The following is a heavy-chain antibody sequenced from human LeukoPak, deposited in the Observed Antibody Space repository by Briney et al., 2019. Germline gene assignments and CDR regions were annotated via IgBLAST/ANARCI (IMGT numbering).Heavy chain of an antibody. CDR3: ARGTYSGSYWVVGY. J-gene: IGHJ4*02. V-gene: IGHV4-39*01. CDR2: IFVGDT. CDR1: GGSISSSSYY. D-gene: IGHD1-26*01. Sequence: HSETLSLTCTVSGGSISSSSYYWGWIRQPAGKGPEWIGTIFVGDTYYNPSLKSRVTMSVDTSKNQFSLKLSSVTAADTAVYYCARGTYSGSYWVVGYWGQGTLVTVSS.